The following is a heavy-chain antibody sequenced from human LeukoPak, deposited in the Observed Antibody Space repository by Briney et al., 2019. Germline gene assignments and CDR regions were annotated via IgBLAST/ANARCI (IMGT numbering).Heavy chain of an antibody. Sequence: GGSLRLSCAASGFTFSSYGMHWVRQAPGKGLEWVAVISYDGSYNYYADSVKGRFTISRDNSKNTLYLQMNSLRAEDTAVHYCARNVGYCTAGSCYVDYWGQGTLVTVSS. CDR2: ISYDGSYN. J-gene: IGHJ4*02. CDR3: ARNVGYCTAGSCYVDY. CDR1: GFTFSSYG. D-gene: IGHD2-15*01. V-gene: IGHV3-30*03.